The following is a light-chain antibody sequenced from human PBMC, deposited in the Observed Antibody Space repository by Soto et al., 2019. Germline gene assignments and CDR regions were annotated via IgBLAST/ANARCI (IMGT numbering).Light chain of an antibody. V-gene: IGKV3-20*01. CDR1: QSVSSSY. CDR3: QQYGSSPRT. J-gene: IGKJ1*01. Sequence: EMVMTQAPGTRSVTQGERATLSCRASQSVSSSYLAWYQQKPGQAPRLLIYGASSRATGIPDRFSGSGSGTDFTLTISRLEPEDFAVYYCQQYGSSPRTFGQGTMVDIK. CDR2: GAS.